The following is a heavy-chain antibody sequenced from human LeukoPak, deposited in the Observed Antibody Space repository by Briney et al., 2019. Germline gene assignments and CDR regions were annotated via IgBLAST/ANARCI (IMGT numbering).Heavy chain of an antibody. CDR2: IDNTAKI. D-gene: IGHD2-15*01. V-gene: IGHV4-59*01. CDR1: RGSISSYY. Sequence: SEPLSLTCTVSRGSISSYYWNWIRQSPGKGLEWIGYIDNTAKITTNPSLRSRVTISVDTPKNQFSLKLNSATAADTAVYYCARRSSDAFDIWGQGTMVTVSS. CDR3: ARRSSDAFDI. J-gene: IGHJ3*02.